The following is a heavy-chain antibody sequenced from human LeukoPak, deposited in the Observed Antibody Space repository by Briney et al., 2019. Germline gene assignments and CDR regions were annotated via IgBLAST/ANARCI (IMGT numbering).Heavy chain of an antibody. J-gene: IGHJ3*02. D-gene: IGHD5-12*01. CDR3: ATYSGYHRAFDI. V-gene: IGHV3-21*01. Sequence: GGSLRLSCAASGFTFSSYSMNWVRQAPGKGLEWVSSISSSSSYIYYADSVKGRFTISRDNAKNSLYLQMNSLRAEDTAVYYCATYSGYHRAFDIWGQGTMVTVSS. CDR2: ISSSSSYI. CDR1: GFTFSSYS.